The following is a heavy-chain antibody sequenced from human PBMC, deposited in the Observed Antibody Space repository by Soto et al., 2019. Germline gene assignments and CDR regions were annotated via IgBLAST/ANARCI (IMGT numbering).Heavy chain of an antibody. J-gene: IGHJ4*02. V-gene: IGHV5-51*01. D-gene: IGHD2-2*01. CDR1: GYSFTSYW. CDR3: ARHRYLARYCSSTSCFELDY. CDR2: IYPGDSDT. Sequence: LGGALKISCKGSGYSFTSYWIGWVGQMPGKSLEWMGIIYPGDSDTRYSPSFQGQVTISADKSISTAYLQWSSLKASDTAMYYCARHRYLARYCSSTSCFELDYWGQGTLVTVS.